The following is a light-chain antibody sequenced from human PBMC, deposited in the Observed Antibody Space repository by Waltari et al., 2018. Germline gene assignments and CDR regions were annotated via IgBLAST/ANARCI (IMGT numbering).Light chain of an antibody. V-gene: IGKV1-5*03. CDR3: LQYNGAPRT. Sequence: DIQMTQSPSTLSATVGDRVTITCRASQTINTWLAWHQQKPGRAPKLLIYKASSLESGVPSRFSGSGSWTEFTLTISSLQPDDFATYYCLQYNGAPRTFGQGTKVEVK. CDR2: KAS. J-gene: IGKJ1*01. CDR1: QTINTW.